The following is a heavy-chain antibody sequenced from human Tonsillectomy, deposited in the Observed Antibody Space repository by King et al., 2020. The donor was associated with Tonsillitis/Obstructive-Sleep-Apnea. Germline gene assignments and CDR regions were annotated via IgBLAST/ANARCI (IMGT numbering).Heavy chain of an antibody. CDR3: ANSYCGSSTCRREDV. J-gene: IGHJ6*04. CDR2: IYWDDDK. Sequence: ITLKESGPTLVKPTQTLTLTCTFSGFSLTTSGVGVGWIRQPPGKALEWLAIIYWDDDKRYSPSLKSRLTITKDTSKNQVVLTMTNMDPVDTATYYCANSYCGSSTCRREDVWGKGTTVTVSS. CDR1: GFSLTTSGVG. V-gene: IGHV2-5*02. D-gene: IGHD2-2*01.